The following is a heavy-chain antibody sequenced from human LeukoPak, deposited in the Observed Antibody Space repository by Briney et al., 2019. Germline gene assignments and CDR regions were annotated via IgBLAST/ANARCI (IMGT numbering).Heavy chain of an antibody. V-gene: IGHV1-69*05. CDR1: GGTFSSYA. CDR2: IIPIFGTA. Sequence: ASVKVSCKASGGTFSSYAISWVRQAPGQGLEWMGRIIPIFGTANYAQKFQGRVTITTDESTSTAYMELSSLRSEDTAVYYCARERGWDIVATPHDAFDIWGQGTMVTFSS. CDR3: ARERGWDIVATPHDAFDI. D-gene: IGHD5-12*01. J-gene: IGHJ3*02.